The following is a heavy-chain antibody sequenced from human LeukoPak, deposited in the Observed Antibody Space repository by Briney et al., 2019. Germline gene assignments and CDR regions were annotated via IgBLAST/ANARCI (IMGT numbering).Heavy chain of an antibody. J-gene: IGHJ3*02. Sequence: SVKVSCKASGGTFSSYTISWVRQAPGQGLEWMGKIIPILGIANYAQKFQGRVTITADKSTSTAYMELSSLRSEDTAVYYCARETYCSSTSCPESDAFDIWGQGTMVTVSS. CDR2: IIPILGIA. CDR3: ARETYCSSTSCPESDAFDI. D-gene: IGHD2-2*01. CDR1: GGTFSSYT. V-gene: IGHV1-69*04.